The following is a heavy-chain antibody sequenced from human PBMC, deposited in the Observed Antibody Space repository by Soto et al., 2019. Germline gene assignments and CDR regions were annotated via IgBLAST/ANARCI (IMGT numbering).Heavy chain of an antibody. CDR3: ARVDTGAETGYYYGMDV. D-gene: IGHD5-18*01. J-gene: IGHJ6*02. Sequence: QVQLVQSGAEVKKPGSSVKVSCMASGGTFSSYAISWVRQAPGQGLEWMGGIIPIFGTANYAQKFQGRVTITADESTSTAYMELSSLRSEDTAVYYCARVDTGAETGYYYGMDVWGQGTTVTVSS. CDR1: GGTFSSYA. V-gene: IGHV1-69*01. CDR2: IIPIFGTA.